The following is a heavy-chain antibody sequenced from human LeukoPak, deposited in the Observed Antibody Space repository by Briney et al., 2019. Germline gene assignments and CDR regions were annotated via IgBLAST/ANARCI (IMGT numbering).Heavy chain of an antibody. CDR2: ISWNSGSI. Sequence: GGSLRLSCAASGFTFDDYAMHWVRQAPGKGLEWVSGISWNSGSIGYADSVKGRFTIPRDNAKNSLYLQMNSLRAEDTAVYYCARGPVDAFDIWGQGTMVTVSS. CDR3: ARGPVDAFDI. V-gene: IGHV3-9*01. CDR1: GFTFDDYA. J-gene: IGHJ3*02.